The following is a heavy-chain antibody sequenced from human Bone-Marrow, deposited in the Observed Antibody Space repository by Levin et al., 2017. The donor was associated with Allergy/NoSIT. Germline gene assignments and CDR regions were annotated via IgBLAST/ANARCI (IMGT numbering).Heavy chain of an antibody. Sequence: QASETLSLTCVVSGFTFSTYWMNWVRQAPGKGLEWVANIKQDGSEKYYVDSVKGRFIISRDNAKNSLYLQMNSLRAEDTAVYYCAEINTNWGQGTLVTVSS. J-gene: IGHJ4*02. D-gene: IGHD1-1*01. CDR3: AEINTN. CDR2: IKQDGSEK. CDR1: GFTFSTYW. V-gene: IGHV3-7*01.